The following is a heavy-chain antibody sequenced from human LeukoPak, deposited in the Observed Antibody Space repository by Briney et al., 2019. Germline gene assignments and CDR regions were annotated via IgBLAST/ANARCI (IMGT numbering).Heavy chain of an antibody. CDR1: GFTFSSYA. CDR2: ISGSGGST. D-gene: IGHD6-13*01. Sequence: PGGSLRLSCAASGFTFSSYAMSWVRQAPGKGLEWVSAISGSGGSTCYADSVKGRSTISRDNSKNTLYLQMNSLRAEDTAVYYCAKPTSSSSGYFDYWGQGTLVTVSS. V-gene: IGHV3-23*01. J-gene: IGHJ4*02. CDR3: AKPTSSSSGYFDY.